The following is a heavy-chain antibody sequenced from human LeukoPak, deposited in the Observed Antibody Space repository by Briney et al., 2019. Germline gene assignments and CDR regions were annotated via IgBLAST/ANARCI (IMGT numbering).Heavy chain of an antibody. J-gene: IGHJ3*02. CDR3: ARPIVVVIDDAFDI. V-gene: IGHV4-39*01. Sequence: SETLSLTCTVSGGSISSSSYYWGWIRQPPGKGLEWIGSIYYSGSTYYNPSLKSRVTISVDTSKNQFSLKLSSVTAADTAVYYCARPIVVVIDDAFDIWGQGTMVTVSS. CDR1: GGSISSSSYY. D-gene: IGHD3-22*01. CDR2: IYYSGST.